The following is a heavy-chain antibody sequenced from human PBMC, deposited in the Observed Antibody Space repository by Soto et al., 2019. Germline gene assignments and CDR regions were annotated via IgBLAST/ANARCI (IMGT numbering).Heavy chain of an antibody. CDR2: ISSSGSTI. CDR3: ARAPPPYYSSSSLEVSFDY. CDR1: GFTFSDYY. D-gene: IGHD6-6*01. Sequence: QVQLVESGGGLVKPGGSLRLSCAASGFTFSDYYMSWIRQAPGKGLEWVSYISSSGSTIYYADSVKGRFTISRDNAKNSLYLQMNSLGAEDTAVYYCARAPPPYYSSSSLEVSFDYWGQGTLVTVSS. J-gene: IGHJ4*02. V-gene: IGHV3-11*01.